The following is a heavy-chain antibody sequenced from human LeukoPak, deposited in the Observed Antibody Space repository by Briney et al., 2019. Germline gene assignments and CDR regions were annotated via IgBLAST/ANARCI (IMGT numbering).Heavy chain of an antibody. Sequence: SETLSLTCAVYGGSFSGYYWSWIRQPPGKGLEWIGEINHSGSTNYNPSLKSRVTISVDTSKNQFSLKLCSVTAADTAVYYCARGQYQLLPGNWFDPWGQGTLVTVSS. CDR3: ARGQYQLLPGNWFDP. V-gene: IGHV4-34*01. CDR2: INHSGST. D-gene: IGHD2-2*01. J-gene: IGHJ5*02. CDR1: GGSFSGYY.